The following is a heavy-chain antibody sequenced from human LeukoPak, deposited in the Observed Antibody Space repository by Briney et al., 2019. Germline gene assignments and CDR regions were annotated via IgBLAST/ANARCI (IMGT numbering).Heavy chain of an antibody. D-gene: IGHD3-22*01. V-gene: IGHV3-30*04. J-gene: IGHJ4*02. CDR2: ISYDGSNK. CDR1: GSTFSSYA. CDR3: AKDPSYYYDSNLGY. Sequence: GGSLRLSCAASGSTFSSYAMHWVRQAPGKGLEWVAVISYDGSNKYYADSVKGRFTISRDNSKNTLYLQMNSLRAEDTAVYYCAKDPSYYYDSNLGYWGQGTLVTVSS.